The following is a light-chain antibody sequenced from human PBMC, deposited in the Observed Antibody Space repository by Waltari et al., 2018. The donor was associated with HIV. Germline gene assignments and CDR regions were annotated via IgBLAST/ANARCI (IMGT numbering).Light chain of an antibody. J-gene: IGLJ1*01. CDR1: ALPQKE. Sequence: SSQLQHPPSVSVSTGKTARITVPGDALPQKEGYWYPQKPCQAPVLVIYKETERPSGIPERFSGSSSWTTVTLTISGVQAEDEADYYCHSADGSATYVFGTGTKVTVL. CDR2: KET. V-gene: IGLV3-25*03. CDR3: HSADGSATYV.